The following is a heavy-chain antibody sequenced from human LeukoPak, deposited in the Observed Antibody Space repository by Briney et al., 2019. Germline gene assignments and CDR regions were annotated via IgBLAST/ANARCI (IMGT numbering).Heavy chain of an antibody. CDR3: ARDWDGSGRAFDY. V-gene: IGHV3-7*01. CDR2: IKQEGSEK. J-gene: IGHJ4*02. D-gene: IGHD3-10*01. CDR1: GFRLSSYW. Sequence: GGSLRLSCAASGFRLSSYWMSWVRQAPGKGLEWVANIKQEGSEKYYVDSVKGRFTISRDNSKNSLYLQMNSLRAEDTAVYYCARDWDGSGRAFDYWGQGTLVTVSS.